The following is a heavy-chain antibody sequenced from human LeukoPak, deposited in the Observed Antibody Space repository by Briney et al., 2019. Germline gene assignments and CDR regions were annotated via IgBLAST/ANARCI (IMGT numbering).Heavy chain of an antibody. CDR3: ARGYYHYDSSGYYS. Sequence: GGSLRLSCAASGFTFSSYDMSWVRQAPGKGLEWVSGISGSGGSTYYADSVKGRFTISRDNSKNTLYLQVNSLRAEDTAVYYCARGYYHYDSSGYYSWGQGTLVTVSS. V-gene: IGHV3-23*01. J-gene: IGHJ5*02. CDR2: ISGSGGST. D-gene: IGHD3-22*01. CDR1: GFTFSSYD.